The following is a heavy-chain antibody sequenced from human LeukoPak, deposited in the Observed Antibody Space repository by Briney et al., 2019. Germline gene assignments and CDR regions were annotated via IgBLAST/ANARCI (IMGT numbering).Heavy chain of an antibody. J-gene: IGHJ5*02. CDR2: ISYDGSNK. D-gene: IGHD3-22*01. CDR3: ARLGDYYDSYWFDP. CDR1: GFPFNTYA. Sequence: GGSLRLSCSASGFPFNTYAMPWVRQAPGKGLEWVAVISYDGSNKYYADSVKGRFTISRDNSKNTLYLQMNSLRAEDTAVYYCARLGDYYDSYWFDPWGQGTLVTVSS. V-gene: IGHV3-30-3*01.